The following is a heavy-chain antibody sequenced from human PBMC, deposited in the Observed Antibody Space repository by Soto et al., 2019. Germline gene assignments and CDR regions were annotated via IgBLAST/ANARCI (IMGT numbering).Heavy chain of an antibody. D-gene: IGHD3-22*01. CDR3: AKDGYYYDSSGYCLDY. Sequence: PGGSLSLSCAASGFPFSSYGMHWVRQAPGKGLEWVAVISYDGSNKYYADSVKGRFTISRDNSKNTLYLQMNSLRAEDTAVYYCAKDGYYYDSSGYCLDYWGQGTLVTVSS. CDR2: ISYDGSNK. J-gene: IGHJ4*02. V-gene: IGHV3-30*18. CDR1: GFPFSSYG.